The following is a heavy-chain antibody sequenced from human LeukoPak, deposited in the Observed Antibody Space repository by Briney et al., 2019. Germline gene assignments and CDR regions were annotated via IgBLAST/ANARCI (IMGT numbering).Heavy chain of an antibody. V-gene: IGHV3-9*01. D-gene: IGHD3-22*01. CDR1: GFTFDDYA. CDR3: AKDMRRYDSSGKGAFDI. Sequence: GGSLRLSCAASGFTFDDYAMHWVRQAPGKGLEWVSGISWNSGSIGYADSVKGRFTISRDNAKNSLYLQMNSLRAEDTALYYCAKDMRRYDSSGKGAFDIWGQGTMVTVSS. CDR2: ISWNSGSI. J-gene: IGHJ3*02.